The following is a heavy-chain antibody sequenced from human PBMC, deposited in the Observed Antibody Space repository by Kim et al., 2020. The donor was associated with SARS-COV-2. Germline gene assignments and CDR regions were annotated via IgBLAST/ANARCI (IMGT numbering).Heavy chain of an antibody. V-gene: IGHV1-69*13. D-gene: IGHD2-15*01. CDR3: ARGTVVVAATHQAGYYYGIDV. Sequence: SVKVSCKASGGTFSSYAISWVRQAPGQGLEWMGGIIPIFGTANYAQKFQGRVTITADESTSTAYMELSSLRSKETAVYYCARGTVVVAATHQAGYYYGIDVWGQGTTVTVSS. J-gene: IGHJ6*02. CDR1: GGTFSSYA. CDR2: IIPIFGTA.